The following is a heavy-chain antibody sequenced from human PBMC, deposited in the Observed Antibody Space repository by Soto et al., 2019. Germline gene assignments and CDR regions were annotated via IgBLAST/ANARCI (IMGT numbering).Heavy chain of an antibody. CDR3: AKDRQWLARGIFDY. CDR1: GFTFSSYA. D-gene: IGHD6-19*01. CDR2: ISGSGGRT. Sequence: GGSLRLSCATSGFTFSSYAMNWVRQAPGKGLEWVSAISGSGGRTSYADSVRGRFSISRDDSKNTLYLQMNSLRAEDTAIYYCAKDRQWLARGIFDYWGQGTLVTVSS. J-gene: IGHJ4*02. V-gene: IGHV3-23*01.